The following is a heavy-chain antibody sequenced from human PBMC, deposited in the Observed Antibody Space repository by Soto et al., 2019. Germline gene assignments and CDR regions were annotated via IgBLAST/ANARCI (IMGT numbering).Heavy chain of an antibody. D-gene: IGHD6-13*01. CDR1: GFSFDTYG. J-gene: IGHJ4*02. CDR3: ARGPGASSWYRVLDY. Sequence: QVQLVESGGGVVQPGRSLRLSCAAPGFSFDTYGMHWVRQAPGKGLEWVAVIWYDGSTKYYADSVKGRFTISRDTSKDTLYLQMNSLTAEDTAVYYCARGPGASSWYRVLDYWGQGTLVTVSS. V-gene: IGHV3-33*01. CDR2: IWYDGSTK.